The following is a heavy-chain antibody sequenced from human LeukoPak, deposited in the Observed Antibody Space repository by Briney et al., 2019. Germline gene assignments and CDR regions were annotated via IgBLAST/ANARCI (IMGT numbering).Heavy chain of an antibody. V-gene: IGHV3-21*01. Sequence: GGSLRLSCAASGFTFSSYSMNWVRQAPGKGLEWVSSISSSSSYIYYVDSVKGRFTISRDNAKNSLYLQMNSLTAEDTAVYYCARGTGPVWYYYMDVWGKGTTVTISS. CDR2: ISSSSSYI. CDR3: ARGTGPVWYYYMDV. J-gene: IGHJ6*03. D-gene: IGHD2-8*02. CDR1: GFTFSSYS.